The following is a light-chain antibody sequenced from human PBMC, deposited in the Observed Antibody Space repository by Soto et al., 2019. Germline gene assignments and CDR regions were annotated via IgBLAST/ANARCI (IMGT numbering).Light chain of an antibody. V-gene: IGLV2-14*01. Sequence: QSVLTQPASVSGSPGQSITISCTGTSGDVGGYNYVSWYQQHPGKAPKLMIYDVSNRPSGVSDRFSGSKSGNTASLTISGLQTEDEADYYCSSYTSSFTRVFGGGTKLTVL. CDR2: DVS. CDR3: SSYTSSFTRV. CDR1: SGDVGGYNY. J-gene: IGLJ3*02.